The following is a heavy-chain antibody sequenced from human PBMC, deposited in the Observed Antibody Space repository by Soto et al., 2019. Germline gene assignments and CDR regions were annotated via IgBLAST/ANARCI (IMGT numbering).Heavy chain of an antibody. J-gene: IGHJ4*02. D-gene: IGHD6-19*01. CDR1: GDSVSTNSAA. V-gene: IGHV6-1*01. CDR3: AREGSSCWHY. CDR2: TYYRSKWYY. Sequence: PSQTLSLTCAISGDSVSTNSAAWCWIRQSPSRGLEWLGRTYYRSKWYYDYAVSVKTRIMITPDTSKNQFSLQLNSVSPEHSVIYFCAREGSSCWHYWGQGTLVTVSS.